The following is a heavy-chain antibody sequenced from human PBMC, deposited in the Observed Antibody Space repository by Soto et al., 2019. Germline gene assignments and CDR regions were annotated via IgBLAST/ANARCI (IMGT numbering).Heavy chain of an antibody. CDR2: INHSGST. V-gene: IGHV4-34*01. D-gene: IGHD3-22*01. Sequence: SETLSLTCAVYGGSFSGYYWSWIRQSPGKGLERIGEINHSGSTNYNPSLKSRVTISVDTSKNQFSLKLSSVTAADTAVYYCARGPITTNPRFDPWGQGTLVTVSS. J-gene: IGHJ5*02. CDR1: GGSFSGYY. CDR3: ARGPITTNPRFDP.